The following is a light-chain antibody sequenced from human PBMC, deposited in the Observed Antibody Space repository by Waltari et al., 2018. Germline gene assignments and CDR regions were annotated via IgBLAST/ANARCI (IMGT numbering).Light chain of an antibody. CDR2: KAS. CDR1: QSLSNW. Sequence: DIQMTQSPSTLSASVGDRVNITCRASQSLSNWLAWYQQKPGKAPKVLIYKASTLESGVPSRFSGSGSGTEFTLTISSLQPDDFATYYCQQYRNLWTFGQGTKVEIK. CDR3: QQYRNLWT. V-gene: IGKV1-5*03. J-gene: IGKJ1*01.